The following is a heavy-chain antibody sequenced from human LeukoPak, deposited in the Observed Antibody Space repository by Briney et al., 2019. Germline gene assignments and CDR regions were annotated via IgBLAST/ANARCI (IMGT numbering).Heavy chain of an antibody. CDR3: ARVYSSSWTFDY. CDR2: ISSSSRCI. CDR1: GFTFSSYS. V-gene: IGHV3-21*01. J-gene: IGHJ4*02. D-gene: IGHD6-13*01. Sequence: GGSLRLSCAASGFTFSSYSMNWVRQAPGKGLEWVSSISSSSRCIYYADSVKGRFTISRDNSKNTLYLQMNSLRAEDTAVYYCARVYSSSWTFDYWGQGTLVTVSS.